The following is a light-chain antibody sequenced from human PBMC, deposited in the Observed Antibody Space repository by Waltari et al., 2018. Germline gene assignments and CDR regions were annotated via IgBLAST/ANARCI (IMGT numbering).Light chain of an antibody. CDR1: QSVSRA. Sequence: DIVLTPSPGSLSSSPGERVTLSCRASQSVSRALAWYQQKPGQAPRLLIFGASNRATGIPDRFSGSGSETDFSLTISRLEPEDFAVYYCQHYVRLPATFGRGTKVEIK. J-gene: IGKJ1*01. CDR3: QHYVRLPAT. CDR2: GAS. V-gene: IGKV3-20*01.